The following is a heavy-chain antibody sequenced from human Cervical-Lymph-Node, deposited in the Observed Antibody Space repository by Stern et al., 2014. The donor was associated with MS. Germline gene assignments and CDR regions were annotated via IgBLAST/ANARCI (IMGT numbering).Heavy chain of an antibody. J-gene: IGHJ4*02. CDR2: INPTTGRT. CDR3: ARAQEFSNVVANY. CDR1: GYTFTNYF. V-gene: IGHV1-46*03. Sequence: QVQLVQSGAEVKKPGASMRISCKASGYTFTNYFIHWVRQAPRQRPEWMGIINPTTGRTSYAQRFQGRVTMTRDPSTNTASLDLSSLRSEDTAVYFCARAQEFSNVVANYWGQGTLVTVSS. D-gene: IGHD2-8*01.